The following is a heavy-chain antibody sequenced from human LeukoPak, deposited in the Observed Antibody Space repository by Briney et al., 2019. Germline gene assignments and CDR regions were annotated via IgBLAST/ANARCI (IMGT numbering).Heavy chain of an antibody. D-gene: IGHD2-2*02. J-gene: IGHJ6*03. V-gene: IGHV3-49*03. CDR3: TRDRVVPAAIAYYYYYMDV. Sequence: GGSLRLSCTASGFTFGDYAMSWFRQAPGKGLEWVGFIRSKAYGGTTEYAASVKGRFTISRDDSKSITYLQMNSLKTEDTAVYYCTRDRVVPAAIAYYYYYMDVWGKGTSVTVSS. CDR1: GFTFGDYA. CDR2: IRSKAYGGTT.